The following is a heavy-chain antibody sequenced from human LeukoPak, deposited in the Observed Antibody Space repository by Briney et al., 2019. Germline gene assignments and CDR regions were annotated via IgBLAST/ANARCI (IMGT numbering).Heavy chain of an antibody. CDR3: AKDPRRYSRTGGYFDY. D-gene: IGHD6-13*01. CDR1: GFTFSSYG. CDR2: IYSGGST. Sequence: GGTLRLSCAASGFTFSSYGMSWVRQAPGKGLEWLSVIYSGGSTYYADSVKGRFTISRDNSKNTLYLQMNSLRAEDTAVYYCAKDPRRYSRTGGYFDYWGQGTLVTVSS. V-gene: IGHV3-23*03. J-gene: IGHJ4*02.